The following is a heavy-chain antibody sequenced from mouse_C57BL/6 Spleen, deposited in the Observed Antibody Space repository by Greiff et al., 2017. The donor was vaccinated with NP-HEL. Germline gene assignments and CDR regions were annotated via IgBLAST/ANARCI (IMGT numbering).Heavy chain of an antibody. J-gene: IGHJ2*01. V-gene: IGHV2-5*01. CDR1: GFSLTSYG. CDR3: AKGDYGSSLYYFDY. D-gene: IGHD1-1*01. Sequence: VKLVESGPGLVQPSQSLSITCTVSGFSLTSYGVHWVRQSPGKGLEWLGVIWRGGSTDYNAAFMSRLSITKDNSKSQVFFKMNSLQADDTAIYYCAKGDYGSSLYYFDYWGQGTTLTVSS. CDR2: IWRGGST.